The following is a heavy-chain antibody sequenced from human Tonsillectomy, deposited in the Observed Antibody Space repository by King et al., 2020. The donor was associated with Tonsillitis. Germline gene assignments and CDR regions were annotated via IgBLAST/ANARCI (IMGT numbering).Heavy chain of an antibody. CDR1: GYTFTSYG. J-gene: IGHJ4*02. D-gene: IGHD6-13*01. CDR3: ARDIGAAAGTSPGY. Sequence: LVQSGAEVKKPGASVEVSCRASGYTFTSYGISWVRQAPGQGLEWMAWISPYNGYTNYAQKLQGRVTMTTDTSTKTAHMEVRGPRYDDTAVYYCARDIGAAAGTSPGYWGQGTLVAVSS. V-gene: IGHV1-18*01. CDR2: ISPYNGYT.